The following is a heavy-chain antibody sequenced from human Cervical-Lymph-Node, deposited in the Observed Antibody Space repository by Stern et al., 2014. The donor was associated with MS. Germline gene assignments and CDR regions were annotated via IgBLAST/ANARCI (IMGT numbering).Heavy chain of an antibody. CDR1: GYTFNSDD. CDR2: MNPDSGDT. V-gene: IGHV1-8*01. CDR3: TKAWDS. Sequence: QVQLGQSGAEVRKPGASVKVSCKASGYTFNSDDINWVRQAPGQGLEWMGWMNPDSGDTGFAQKFQGRVTITRDPSITTAFMELSNLRSNHTAIYYCTKAWDSWGPGTLIIVSS. J-gene: IGHJ5*01.